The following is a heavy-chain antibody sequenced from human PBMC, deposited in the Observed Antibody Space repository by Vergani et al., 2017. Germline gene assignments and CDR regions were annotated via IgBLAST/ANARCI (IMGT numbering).Heavy chain of an antibody. CDR3: AKAGRDVAGTWDY. D-gene: IGHD6-19*01. CDR1: GFTFSSRA. V-gene: IGHV3-23*01. CDR2: ISGSGGST. J-gene: IGHJ4*02. Sequence: EVQLLESGGGWIQPGGSLRLSCAASGFTFSSRAMSWVRQAPGKGLEWVSAISGSGGSTYYADSVKGRFTISRDNSKNTLYLQMNSRRAEDTAVYYCAKAGRDVAGTWDYWGQGTLVTVSS.